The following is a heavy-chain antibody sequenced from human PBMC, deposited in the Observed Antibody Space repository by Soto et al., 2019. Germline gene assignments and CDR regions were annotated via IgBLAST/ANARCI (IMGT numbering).Heavy chain of an antibody. CDR3: SKGLVVVPAAMLPYYYYCRDV. Sequence: EVQLLESGGGLVQPGGSLRLSCAASGFTFSSYAMSWVRQAPGKGLEWVSAISGSGGSTYYADSVKGRFTISRDNSKNSLYLQMNSLGAEDTCVYYCSKGLVVVPAAMLPYYYYCRDVWVQGTTVTVSS. V-gene: IGHV3-23*01. CDR2: ISGSGGST. CDR1: GFTFSSYA. J-gene: IGHJ6*02. D-gene: IGHD2-2*01.